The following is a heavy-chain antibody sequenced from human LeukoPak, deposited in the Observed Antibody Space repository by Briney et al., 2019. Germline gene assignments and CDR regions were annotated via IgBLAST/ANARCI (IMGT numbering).Heavy chain of an antibody. CDR2: INHSGST. CDR3: ARFYDYVWGSYRAGFDP. CDR1: GGSFSGYY. V-gene: IGHV4-34*01. J-gene: IGHJ5*02. D-gene: IGHD3-16*02. Sequence: SETLSLTCAVYGGSFSGYYWSWIRQPPGEGLEWIGEINHSGSTNYNPSLKSRVTISVDTSKNQFSLKLSSVTAADTAVYYCARFYDYVWGSYRAGFDPWGQGTLVTVSS.